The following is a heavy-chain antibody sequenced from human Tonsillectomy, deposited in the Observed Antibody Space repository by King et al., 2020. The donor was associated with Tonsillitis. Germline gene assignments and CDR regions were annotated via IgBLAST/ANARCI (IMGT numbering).Heavy chain of an antibody. CDR3: ARVAKTSGYDVYYFDY. V-gene: IGHV1-69*01. Sequence: VQLVQSGAEVKKPGSSVKVSCKASGGSFSRYAITWVRQAPGQGLEWMGGIIPISGTTNYAQKFQGRVTIIADESTSTAYMELGSLRSEDTAVYYCARVAKTSGYDVYYFDYWGQGTLVTVSS. D-gene: IGHD5-12*01. CDR2: IIPISGTT. J-gene: IGHJ4*02. CDR1: GGSFSRYA.